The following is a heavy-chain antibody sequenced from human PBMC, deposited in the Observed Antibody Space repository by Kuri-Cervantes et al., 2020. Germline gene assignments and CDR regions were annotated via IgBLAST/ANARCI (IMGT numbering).Heavy chain of an antibody. D-gene: IGHD4-11*01. Sequence: GGSLRLSCAASGFTFDDCGMSWVRQAPGKGLEWVAVIWYDGSNKYYADSVKGRFTISRGNSKNTLYLQMNSLRAEDTAVYYCATTVTTSGRFSGWGQGTLVTVSS. V-gene: IGHV3-33*08. CDR2: IWYDGSNK. CDR1: GFTFDDCG. J-gene: IGHJ4*02. CDR3: ATTVTTSGRFSG.